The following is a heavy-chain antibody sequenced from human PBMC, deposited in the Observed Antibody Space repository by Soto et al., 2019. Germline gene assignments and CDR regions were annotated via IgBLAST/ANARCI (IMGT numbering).Heavy chain of an antibody. D-gene: IGHD3-3*02. Sequence: ASVKVSCKASGYTFTNYYMHWVRQAPGHGLEWMGIINPSGGSTTYAQKFQGRVTMPRDTSTSTVYMELSSLRSEDTAVYYCARVSTFENNYFDYWGQGTLVTVSS. CDR2: INPSGGST. V-gene: IGHV1-46*03. CDR3: ARVSTFENNYFDY. CDR1: GYTFTNYY. J-gene: IGHJ4*02.